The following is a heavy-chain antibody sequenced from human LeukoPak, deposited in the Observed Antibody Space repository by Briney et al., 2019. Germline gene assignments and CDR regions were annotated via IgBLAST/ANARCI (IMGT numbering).Heavy chain of an antibody. CDR1: GFTFDDYA. Sequence: GASLRLSCAASGFTFDDYAMHWVRQAPGKGLEWVSLISGDGGSTYYADSVKGRFTISRDNSKNSLYLQMNSLRTEDTALYYCAKDLALYGDSYFDYWGQGTLVTVSS. CDR2: ISGDGGST. D-gene: IGHD4-17*01. J-gene: IGHJ4*02. CDR3: AKDLALYGDSYFDY. V-gene: IGHV3-43*02.